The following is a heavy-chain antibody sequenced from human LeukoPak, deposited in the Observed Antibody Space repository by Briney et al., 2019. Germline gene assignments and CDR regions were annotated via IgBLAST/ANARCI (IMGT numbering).Heavy chain of an antibody. CDR2: ISWNSGSI. CDR1: GFTLDDYA. V-gene: IGHV3-9*01. Sequence: PGGSLRLSCAVSGFTLDDYAMHWVRHAPGKGLEWVSGISWNSGSIGYADSVKGRFTISRDNAKNSLYLQMNSLRAEDTALYYCAKDSSSSSFDYWGQGTLVSVSS. D-gene: IGHD6-6*01. J-gene: IGHJ4*02. CDR3: AKDSSSSSFDY.